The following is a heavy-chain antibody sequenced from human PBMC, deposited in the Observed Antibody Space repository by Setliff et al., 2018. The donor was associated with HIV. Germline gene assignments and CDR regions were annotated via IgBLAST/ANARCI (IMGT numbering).Heavy chain of an antibody. D-gene: IGHD3-22*01. CDR1: GGSFSGYY. CDR3: ARRARDSSGYYYSYRHYDYYMDV. J-gene: IGHJ6*03. CDR2: INHSGST. V-gene: IGHV4-34*01. Sequence: SETLSLTCAVYGGSFSGYYWSWIRQPPGKGLEWIGEINHSGSTNYNPSLKSRVTISVDKSKNQFSLKLSSVTAADTAVYYCARRARDSSGYYYSYRHYDYYMDVWGKGTTVTVSS.